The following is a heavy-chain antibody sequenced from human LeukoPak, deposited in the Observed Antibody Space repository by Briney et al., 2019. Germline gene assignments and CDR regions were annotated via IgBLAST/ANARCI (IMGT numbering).Heavy chain of an antibody. CDR1: GFTVSTHY. Sequence: PGGSLRLSCAASGFTVSTHYMSWVRQAPGQGLEWVSVIYTGGNTHYADSVKGRFTISGDNSENTLSLQMNSLRAEDTAVHYCARGGWYNYGSGSPDAFDIWGQGTMVTVSS. V-gene: IGHV3-53*01. J-gene: IGHJ3*02. CDR2: IYTGGNT. CDR3: ARGGWYNYGSGSPDAFDI. D-gene: IGHD3-10*01.